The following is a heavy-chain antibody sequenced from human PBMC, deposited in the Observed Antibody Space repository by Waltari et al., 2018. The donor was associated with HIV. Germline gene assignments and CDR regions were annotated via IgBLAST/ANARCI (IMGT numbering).Heavy chain of an antibody. CDR1: GGSMTSSSYY. V-gene: IGHV4-39*01. CDR3: ARSFSGYSNYFDP. J-gene: IGHJ5*02. D-gene: IGHD4-4*01. Sequence: QLQLQGSGPGLVKSSETLSLTCTVSGGSMTSSSYYWGWIRQPPGKGLEWVGSMSYSGSPYPTPSLRSRLTVSVDTSKNQFSLKLTSVTAADTAVYYCARSFSGYSNYFDPWGQGTLVTVSS. CDR2: MSYSGSP.